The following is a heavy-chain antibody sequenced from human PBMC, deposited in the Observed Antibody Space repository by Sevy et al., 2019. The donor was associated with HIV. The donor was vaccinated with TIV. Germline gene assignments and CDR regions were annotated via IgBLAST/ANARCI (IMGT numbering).Heavy chain of an antibody. CDR2: VYSGGTT. CDR3: ARHISFGELGSWFHP. D-gene: IGHD3-10*01. V-gene: IGHV3-53*01. J-gene: IGHJ5*02. Sequence: GGSLRLSCAASGFTVNSDYMSWVRQAPGKGLEWVSVVYSGGTTYYADSVKGRFTISRDNSKNILYLQMNSLRAEDTAVYYCARHISFGELGSWFHPWGQGTLVTVSS. CDR1: GFTVNSDY.